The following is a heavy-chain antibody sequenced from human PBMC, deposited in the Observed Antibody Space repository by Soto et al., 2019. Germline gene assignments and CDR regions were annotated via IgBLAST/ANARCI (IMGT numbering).Heavy chain of an antibody. CDR3: ATHPGGGGY. Sequence: EVQLVESGGGLIQPGGSLRLSCAVSGFTVSNNYMSWVRQAPGKGLEGVSVIYSGGYTAYGDSVKGRFTISRDNSKNTLNLQRNSRSAPDRALFSWATHPGGGGYWGQGTLVTVSS. D-gene: IGHD3-10*01. CDR1: GFTVSNNY. V-gene: IGHV3-53*01. J-gene: IGHJ4*02. CDR2: IYSGGYT.